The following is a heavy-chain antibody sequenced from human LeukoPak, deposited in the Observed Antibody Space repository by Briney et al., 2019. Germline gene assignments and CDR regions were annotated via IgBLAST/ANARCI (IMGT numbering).Heavy chain of an antibody. CDR3: TTSRTATGEKNY. D-gene: IGHD7-27*01. CDR2: IQSKTDGGTI. V-gene: IGHV3-15*01. Sequence: GGSLRLSCAASGFSFSDAWISWVRQAPGEGLEWVGRIQSKTDGGTIDYAAPVKDRFTISKDDSKDTVYLQMSTLKTEDTAVYYCTTSRTATGEKNYWGQGTLVTVSS. CDR1: GFSFSDAW. J-gene: IGHJ4*02.